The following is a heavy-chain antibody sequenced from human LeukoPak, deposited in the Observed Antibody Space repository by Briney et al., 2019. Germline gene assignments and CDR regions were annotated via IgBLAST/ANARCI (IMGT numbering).Heavy chain of an antibody. J-gene: IGHJ4*02. CDR1: GGSISSSSYY. V-gene: IGHV4-39*01. CDR2: IYYSGST. D-gene: IGHD6-19*01. Sequence: PSETLSLTCSVSGGSISSSSYYWGWIRQPPGRGLEWIGSIYYSGSTYYNPCLKSRVTISVDTSKNQFSLKLSSVTAADTAVYYCARPTLGWSSGWYYWGQGTLVTVSS. CDR3: ARPTLGWSSGWYY.